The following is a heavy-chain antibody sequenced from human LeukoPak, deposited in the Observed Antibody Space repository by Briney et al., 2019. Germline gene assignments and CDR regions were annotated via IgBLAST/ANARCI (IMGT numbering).Heavy chain of an antibody. CDR1: GGSISSYY. V-gene: IGHV4-59*01. Sequence: SETLSLTCTVSGGSISSYYWSWFRQTPGKGLEWIGYISYSGSTNYNPSLKSRVTISVDTSKKQFSLKLSSVTAADTAVYYCARGGYCSGGSFYWFDPWGQGTLVTVSS. CDR3: ARGGYCSGGSFYWFDP. D-gene: IGHD2-15*01. CDR2: ISYSGST. J-gene: IGHJ5*02.